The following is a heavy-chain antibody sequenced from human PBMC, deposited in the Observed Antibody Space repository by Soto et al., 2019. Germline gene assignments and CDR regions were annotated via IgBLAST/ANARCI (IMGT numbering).Heavy chain of an antibody. CDR2: INAGNGNT. CDR3: AGEHITMVRGVIPGWFDP. CDR1: GYTFTSYA. D-gene: IGHD3-10*01. J-gene: IGHJ5*02. Sequence: QVQLVQSGAEVKKPGASVKVSCKASGYTFTSYAMHWVRQAPGQRLEWMGWINAGNGNTKYSQKFQGRVTITRDTSASTAYMELSSLRSEDTAVYYCAGEHITMVRGVIPGWFDPWGQGTLVTVSS. V-gene: IGHV1-3*01.